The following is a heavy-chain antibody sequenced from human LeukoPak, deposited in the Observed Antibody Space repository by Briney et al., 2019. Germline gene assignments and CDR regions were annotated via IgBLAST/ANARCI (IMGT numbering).Heavy chain of an antibody. CDR2: ISGSSGYI. V-gene: IGHV3-21*01. J-gene: IGHJ6*03. CDR3: ARDPYSGNYGNYYYYYMDV. CDR1: GFTFSSYS. Sequence: GGSLRLSCAASGFTFSSYSMNWVRQAPGKGLEWVSCISGSSGYIYSADSVKGRFTISRHNAKNSLYLQMNSLGPEDTAVYYCARDPYSGNYGNYYYYYMDVWGKGTTVTISS. D-gene: IGHD1-26*01.